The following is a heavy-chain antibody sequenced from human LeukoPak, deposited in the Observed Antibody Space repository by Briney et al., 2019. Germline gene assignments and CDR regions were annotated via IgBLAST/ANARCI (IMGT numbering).Heavy chain of an antibody. V-gene: IGHV4-34*01. D-gene: IGHD3-22*01. CDR1: SGSFNYYY. CDR3: ARARDYYDSSGYYNY. J-gene: IGHJ4*02. Sequence: SETLSLTCAVYSGSFNYYYWSWIRQPPGKGLEWIGEINHSGSTNYNPSLKSRVTISVDTSKNQFSLKLSSVTAADTAVYYCARARDYYDSSGYYNYWGQGTLVTVSS. CDR2: INHSGST.